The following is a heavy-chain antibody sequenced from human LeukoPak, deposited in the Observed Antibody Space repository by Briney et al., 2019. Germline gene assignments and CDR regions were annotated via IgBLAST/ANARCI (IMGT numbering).Heavy chain of an antibody. CDR2: TSSSSSYI. V-gene: IGHV3-21*01. J-gene: IGHJ4*02. D-gene: IGHD3-9*01. CDR3: ARSDTSDILTGYCDY. Sequence: GGSLRLSCTASGFTFNTYTMNWVRKARGKGLEWVSSTSSSSSYIYYADSVKGRFTISRDNAEKSLHLQMNRLSGEDTALYFCARSDTSDILTGYCDYWGQGTLVTVSS. CDR1: GFTFNTYT.